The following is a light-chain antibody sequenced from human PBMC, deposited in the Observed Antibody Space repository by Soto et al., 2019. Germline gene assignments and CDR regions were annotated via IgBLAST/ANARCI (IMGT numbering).Light chain of an antibody. J-gene: IGKJ1*01. CDR3: QQYNDYWT. CDR1: QSISGW. Sequence: DTQLTQSPSTLSASVGDRVTITCRASQSISGWLAWYQQKPGKAPTLLIYDSSTLESGVPSRFSGSGSGTEFTLSINSLQPDDFATYFCQQYNDYWTFGQGTRVTIK. V-gene: IGKV1-5*01. CDR2: DSS.